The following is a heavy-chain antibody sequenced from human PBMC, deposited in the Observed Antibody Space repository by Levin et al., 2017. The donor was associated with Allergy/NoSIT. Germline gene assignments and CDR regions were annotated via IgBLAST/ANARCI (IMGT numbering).Heavy chain of an antibody. CDR1: GFTFSGYW. D-gene: IGHD2-21*02. CDR2: IKHDGREQ. Sequence: GGSLRLSCAASGFTFSGYWMSWVRQAPGKGLEWVANIKHDGREQHYVASVRGRFTVSRDNAKNSLYLQMNSLRAEDTAVYFCVRDCGGDCWAYWGRGTLVSVSS. J-gene: IGHJ4*02. CDR3: VRDCGGDCWAY. V-gene: IGHV3-7*01.